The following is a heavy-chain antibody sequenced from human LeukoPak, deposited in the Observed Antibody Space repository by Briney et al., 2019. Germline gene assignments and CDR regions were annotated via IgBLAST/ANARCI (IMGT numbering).Heavy chain of an antibody. CDR2: TYYRSNWIN. J-gene: IGHJ4*02. V-gene: IGHV6-1*01. CDR3: ARDDVGRRYDY. Sequence: SQTLSLTCAISGDSVSSSTAGWNWIRQSPSRGLEWLGRTYYRSNWINEYAISVRGRIAINPDTSKNQFSLQLNSVTPEDTAVYFCARDDVGRRYDYWGQGIRVTVSS. D-gene: IGHD1-26*01. CDR1: GDSVSSSTAG.